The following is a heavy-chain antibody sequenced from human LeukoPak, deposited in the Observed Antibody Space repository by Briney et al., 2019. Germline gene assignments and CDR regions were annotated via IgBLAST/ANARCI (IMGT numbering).Heavy chain of an antibody. CDR2: IYYSGST. Sequence: SETLSLTCTVSGGSISSHYWSWIRQPPGKGLEWIGYIYYSGSTNYNPSLKSRVTISVDTSKNQFSLKLSSVTAADTAVYYCARAPTGFLEWLLYFDYWGQGTLVTVSS. D-gene: IGHD3-3*01. J-gene: IGHJ4*02. V-gene: IGHV4-59*11. CDR3: ARAPTGFLEWLLYFDY. CDR1: GGSISSHY.